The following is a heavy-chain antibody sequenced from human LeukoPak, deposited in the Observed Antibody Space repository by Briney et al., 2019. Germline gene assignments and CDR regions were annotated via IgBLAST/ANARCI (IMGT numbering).Heavy chain of an antibody. D-gene: IGHD6-19*01. CDR3: ARANGWYLRNYFDY. Sequence: GGSLRLSCTVSGFTVSSNSMSWVRQAPGKGLEWVSGISPSADIKYYADSVKGRFTISRDNAKKSLYLQMDSLRAEDTAVYYCARANGWYLRNYFDYWGQGILVTVSS. V-gene: IGHV3-48*01. CDR2: ISPSADIK. CDR1: GFTVSSNS. J-gene: IGHJ4*02.